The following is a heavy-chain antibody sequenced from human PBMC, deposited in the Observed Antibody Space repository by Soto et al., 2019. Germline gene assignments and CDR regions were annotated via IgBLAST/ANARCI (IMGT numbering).Heavy chain of an antibody. J-gene: IGHJ3*02. Sequence: GLDLEWLALIYWDDDKRYSPSLKSRLTITKDTSKNQVVLTMTNMDPVDTATYYCAHIGMVRGVIFAFDIWGQGTMVTVSS. CDR2: IYWDDDK. CDR3: AHIGMVRGVIFAFDI. V-gene: IGHV2-5*02. D-gene: IGHD3-10*01.